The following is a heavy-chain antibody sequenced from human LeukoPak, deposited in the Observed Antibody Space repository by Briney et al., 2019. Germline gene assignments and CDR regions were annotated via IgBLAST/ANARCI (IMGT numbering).Heavy chain of an antibody. CDR3: ASPGPMATVTTGAFDI. D-gene: IGHD4-17*01. CDR1: GFTFSNSA. V-gene: IGHV3-30*03. CDR2: ISYDGSNK. Sequence: PGGSLRLSCAASGFTFSNSAIHWVRQAPGKGLEWVAVISYDGSNKYYADSVKGRFTISRDNSKNTLYLQMNSLRAEDTAVYYCASPGPMATVTTGAFDIWGQGTMVTVSS. J-gene: IGHJ3*02.